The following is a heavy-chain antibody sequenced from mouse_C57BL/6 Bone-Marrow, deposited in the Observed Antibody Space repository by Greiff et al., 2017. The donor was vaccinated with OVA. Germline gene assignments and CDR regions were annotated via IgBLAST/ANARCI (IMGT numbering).Heavy chain of an antibody. V-gene: IGHV1-81*01. CDR3: ARQLRLGYFDY. D-gene: IGHD3-2*02. CDR2: IYPRSGNT. Sequence: VQLQESGAELARPGASVKLSCKASGYTFTSYGISWVKQRTGQGLEWIGEIYPRSGNTYYNEKFKGKATLTADKSSSTAYMELRSLTSEDSAVYFCARQLRLGYFDYWGQGTTLTVSS. CDR1: GYTFTSYG. J-gene: IGHJ2*01.